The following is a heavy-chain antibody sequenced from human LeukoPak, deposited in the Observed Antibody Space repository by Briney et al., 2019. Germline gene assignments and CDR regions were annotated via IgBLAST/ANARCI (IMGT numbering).Heavy chain of an antibody. CDR3: ARDLAYYFLVQGGSHDY. Sequence: PSETLSLTCTVSGYSISSGYYWGWFRQPPGKGLEWIGSTYHSGSTYYNPSLKSRVTISVDTSKNQFSPKLSSFTAADTAVYYCARDLAYYFLVQGGSHDYWGQGTLVTVSS. CDR1: GYSISSGYY. J-gene: IGHJ4*02. D-gene: IGHD3/OR15-3a*01. CDR2: TYHSGST. V-gene: IGHV4-38-2*02.